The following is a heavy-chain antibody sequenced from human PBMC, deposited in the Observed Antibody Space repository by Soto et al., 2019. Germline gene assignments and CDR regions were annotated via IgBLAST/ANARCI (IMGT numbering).Heavy chain of an antibody. D-gene: IGHD4-17*01. Sequence: PGGSLRLSCAASGFTFSSYAMSWVRQAPGKGLEWVSAISGSGGSTYYADSVKGRFTISRDNSKNTLYLQMNSLRAEDTAVYYCAKDHDYGDYEPPYYFDYWGQGTLVTVSS. CDR1: GFTFSSYA. V-gene: IGHV3-23*01. CDR2: ISGSGGST. CDR3: AKDHDYGDYEPPYYFDY. J-gene: IGHJ4*02.